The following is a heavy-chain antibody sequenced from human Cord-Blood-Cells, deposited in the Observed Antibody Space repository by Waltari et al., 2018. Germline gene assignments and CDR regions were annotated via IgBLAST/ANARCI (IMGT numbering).Heavy chain of an antibody. D-gene: IGHD6-19*01. Sequence: EVQLVESGGGLVQPGGSLRLSCAASGFTFSSYWMHWVRQAPGKGLVWVSRINSDGSSTSYADSVKGRFTISRDNAKNTLYLQMNSLRAEDTTVYYCARDMSSGYYYGMDVWGQGTTVTVSS. CDR2: INSDGSST. V-gene: IGHV3-74*01. CDR3: ARDMSSGYYYGMDV. CDR1: GFTFSSYW. J-gene: IGHJ6*02.